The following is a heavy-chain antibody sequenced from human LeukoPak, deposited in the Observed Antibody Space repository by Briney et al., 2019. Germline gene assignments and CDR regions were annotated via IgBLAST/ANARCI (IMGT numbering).Heavy chain of an antibody. Sequence: ASVKVSCKASGYTFTGYYIHWVRQAPGQGLEWMGRINPNNGGTNYAQKFQGRVTMTRDMSMNTAYMELSRLRSVDTAVYYCAGEDNSSGYRPFDIWGQGTMVTVPS. CDR2: INPNNGGT. D-gene: IGHD3-22*01. CDR1: GYTFTGYY. V-gene: IGHV1-2*06. CDR3: AGEDNSSGYRPFDI. J-gene: IGHJ3*02.